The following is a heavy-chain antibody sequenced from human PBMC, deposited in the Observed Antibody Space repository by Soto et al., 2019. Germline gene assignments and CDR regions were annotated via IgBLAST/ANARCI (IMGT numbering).Heavy chain of an antibody. CDR2: ISWNSGSI. CDR1: GFTFDDYA. J-gene: IGHJ4*02. V-gene: IGHV3-9*01. D-gene: IGHD6-19*01. CDR3: AKVGSGWSLWYYFDY. Sequence: ESGGGLVQPGRSLRLSCAASGFTFDDYAMHWVRQAPGKGLEWVSGISWNSGSIGYADSVKGRFTISRDNAKNSLYLQMNSLRAEDTALYYCAKVGSGWSLWYYFDYWGQGTLVTVSS.